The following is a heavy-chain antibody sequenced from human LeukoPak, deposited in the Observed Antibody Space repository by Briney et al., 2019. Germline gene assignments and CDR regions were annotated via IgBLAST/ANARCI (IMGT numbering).Heavy chain of an antibody. Sequence: SETLSLTCTVSGGSISSSSYYWGWIRQPPGKGLEWIGSIYYSGSTYYNPSLKSRVTISVDTSKNQFSLKLSSVTAADTAVYYCARARMVRGGPFHWFDPWGQGTLVTVSS. CDR3: ARARMVRGGPFHWFDP. CDR1: GGSISSSSYY. V-gene: IGHV4-39*07. CDR2: IYYSGST. D-gene: IGHD3-10*01. J-gene: IGHJ5*02.